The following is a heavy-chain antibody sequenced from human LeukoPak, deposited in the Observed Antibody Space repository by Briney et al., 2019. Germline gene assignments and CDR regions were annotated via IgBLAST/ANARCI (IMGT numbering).Heavy chain of an antibody. CDR3: ARSSISYWFDP. V-gene: IGHV4-39*07. CDR2: IYYSGST. D-gene: IGHD6-19*01. Sequence: SETLSLTCTVSGGSISSGSYYWGWIRQPPGKGLEWIGTIYYSGSTNYNPSLKSRVTISVDTSKNQFSLKLSSVTAADTAVYYCARSSISYWFDPWGQGTLVTVSS. J-gene: IGHJ5*02. CDR1: GGSISSGSYY.